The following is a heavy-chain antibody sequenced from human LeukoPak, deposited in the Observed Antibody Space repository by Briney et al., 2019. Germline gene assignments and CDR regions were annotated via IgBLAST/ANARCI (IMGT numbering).Heavy chain of an antibody. V-gene: IGHV3-30-3*01. CDR3: ASAPRASVPPPFDY. CDR1: GFTFSSYA. J-gene: IGHJ4*02. CDR2: ISYDGSNK. D-gene: IGHD3-10*01. Sequence: PGGSLRLSCAASGFTFSSYAMHWVRQAPGKGLEWVAVISYDGSNKYYADSVKGRFTISRDNSKRTLFLQMNSLRVEDTAVYYCASAPRASVPPPFDYWGQGTQVTVSS.